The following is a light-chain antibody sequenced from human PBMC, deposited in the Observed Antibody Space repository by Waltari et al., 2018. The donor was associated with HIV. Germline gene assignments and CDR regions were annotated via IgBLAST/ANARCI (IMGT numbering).Light chain of an antibody. CDR3: QQRAIWPPLT. V-gene: IGKV3-11*01. CDR1: QSVNSF. Sequence: EISLTQSPATLSLSPAESATLSGRASQSVNSFLAWYQQKPGQAPRLLIFDASHRATGIPARFSASGSGTDFTLTISSLEPEDFAVYYCQQRAIWPPLTFGGGTKLEIK. J-gene: IGKJ4*01. CDR2: DAS.